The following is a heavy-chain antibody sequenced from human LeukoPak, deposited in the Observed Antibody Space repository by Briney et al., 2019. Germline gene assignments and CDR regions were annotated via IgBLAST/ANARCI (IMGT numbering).Heavy chain of an antibody. V-gene: IGHV3-23*01. CDR2: ISGSGGST. CDR3: AKDGVYCSSTSCYQDPPYYMDV. D-gene: IGHD2-2*01. J-gene: IGHJ6*03. CDR1: GFTFSSYA. Sequence: PGGSLRLSCAASGFTFSSYAMSWVRQAPGKGLEWVSAISGSGGSTYYADSVKGRFTISRDNSKNTLHLQMNSLRAEDTAVYYCAKDGVYCSSTSCYQDPPYYMDVWGKGTTVTVSS.